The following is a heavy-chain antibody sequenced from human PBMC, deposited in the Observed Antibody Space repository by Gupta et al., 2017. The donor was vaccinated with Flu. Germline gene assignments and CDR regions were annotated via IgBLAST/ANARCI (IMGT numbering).Heavy chain of an antibody. D-gene: IGHD3-10*01. CDR1: GGSFSGYY. CDR3: ASSGSATLADY. V-gene: IGHV4-34*01. CDR2: INHSGST. J-gene: IGHJ4*02. Sequence: QVQLQQWGAGLLKPSETLSLTCAVSGGSFSGYYWSWIRQPPGKGLEWIGEINHSGSTNYNPSLKSRVTISVDTSKNQFSLKLSSVTAADTAVYYCASSGSATLADYWGQGTLVTVSS.